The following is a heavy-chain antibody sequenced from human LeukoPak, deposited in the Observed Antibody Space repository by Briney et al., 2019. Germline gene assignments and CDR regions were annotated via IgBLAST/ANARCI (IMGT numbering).Heavy chain of an antibody. CDR1: GYTFTNYW. CDR3: ARPEVVFKDAFDI. Sequence: NRGESLQISCKASGYTFTNYWIGWVRQMPGKGLEWMGIIYPGDSDTRYSPSFQGQVTISADKSISTAYLQWSSLKASDTAMYYCARPEVVFKDAFDIWGQGTMVTVSS. V-gene: IGHV5-51*01. D-gene: IGHD3-22*01. J-gene: IGHJ3*02. CDR2: IYPGDSDT.